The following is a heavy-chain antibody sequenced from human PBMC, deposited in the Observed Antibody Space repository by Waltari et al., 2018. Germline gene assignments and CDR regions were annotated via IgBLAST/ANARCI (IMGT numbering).Heavy chain of an antibody. CDR1: GGSISNYY. Sequence: QVQLQESGPGLVKPSETLSLTCSVSGGSISNYYWNWIRQTPGKGLEWIGYISSSGQTHYNPSLKSRVSVSLDTSKTLFSLRLSSVTAADTPVYYCARATYYDFSSGYSFDNWGQGTLVTVSS. CDR3: ARATYYDFSSGYSFDN. D-gene: IGHD3-3*01. V-gene: IGHV4-59*01. J-gene: IGHJ4*02. CDR2: ISSSGQT.